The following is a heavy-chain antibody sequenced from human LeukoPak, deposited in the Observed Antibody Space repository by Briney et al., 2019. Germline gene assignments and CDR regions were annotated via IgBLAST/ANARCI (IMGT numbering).Heavy chain of an antibody. CDR3: ARDRLSGDYGVLRRVYYYYGMDV. Sequence: ASVKVSCKASGYTFTSYGISWVRQAPGQGLEWMGWISAYNGNTNYAQKLQGRVTMTTDTSTSTAYMELRSLRSDDTAVYYCARDRLSGDYGVLRRVYYYYGMDVWGQGTTVTVSS. D-gene: IGHD4-17*01. J-gene: IGHJ6*02. CDR2: ISAYNGNT. CDR1: GYTFTSYG. V-gene: IGHV1-18*01.